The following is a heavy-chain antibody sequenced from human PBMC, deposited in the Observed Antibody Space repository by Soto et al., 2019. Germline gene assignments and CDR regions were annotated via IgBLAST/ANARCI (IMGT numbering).Heavy chain of an antibody. V-gene: IGHV1-69*13. J-gene: IGHJ4*02. CDR1: GGTLCSYA. CDR2: IIPIFGTA. Sequence: APVKVVSKASGGTLCSYAITWVRQAPGQGLEWMGGIIPIFGTANYAQKFQGRVTITADESTSTAYMELSSLRSEDTAVYYCARGPGIAAAFDYWGQGTLVTVSA. CDR3: ARGPGIAAAFDY. D-gene: IGHD6-13*01.